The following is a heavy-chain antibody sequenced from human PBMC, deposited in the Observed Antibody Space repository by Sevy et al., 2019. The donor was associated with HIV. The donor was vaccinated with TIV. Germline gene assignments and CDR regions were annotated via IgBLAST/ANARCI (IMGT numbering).Heavy chain of an antibody. J-gene: IGHJ4*02. CDR3: ARDKLLPFTVTMVRGALSYYFDS. D-gene: IGHD3-10*01. CDR2: IWYDGSSK. Sequence: GGSLRLSCAASGFTFSSYGIHWVRQAPGKGLEWVAVIWYDGSSKYYADSVKGRFTVSRDNSKNTLYLQMNSLRAEDTAVYYCARDKLLPFTVTMVRGALSYYFDSWGQGTLVTVSS. V-gene: IGHV3-33*01. CDR1: GFTFSSYG.